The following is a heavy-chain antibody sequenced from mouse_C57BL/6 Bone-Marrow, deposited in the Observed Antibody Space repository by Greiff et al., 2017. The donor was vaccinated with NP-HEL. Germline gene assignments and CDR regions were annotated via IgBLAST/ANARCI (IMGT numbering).Heavy chain of an antibody. Sequence: QVQLQQPGAELVKPGASVKLSCKASGYTFTSYWMHWVKQRPGQGLEWIGMIHPNSGSTNYNEKFKSKATLTVDKSSSTAYMQLSSLTSEDSAVYYCARIDGSSYGRFAYWGQGTLVTVSA. J-gene: IGHJ3*01. CDR1: GYTFTSYW. CDR2: IHPNSGST. V-gene: IGHV1-64*01. CDR3: ARIDGSSYGRFAY. D-gene: IGHD1-1*01.